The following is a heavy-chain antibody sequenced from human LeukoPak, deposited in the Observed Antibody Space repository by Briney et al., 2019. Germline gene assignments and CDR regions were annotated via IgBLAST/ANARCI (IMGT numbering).Heavy chain of an antibody. CDR3: ARGPQGYSNYYYYYGMDV. CDR2: ISYDGSNK. Sequence: GGSLRLSCAASGFTFSSYAMHWVRQAPGKGLEWVTVISYDGSNKYYADSVKGRFTISRDNSKNTLYLQMNSLRAEDTAVYYCARGPQGYSNYYYYYGMDVWGQGTTVTVSS. V-gene: IGHV3-30*04. D-gene: IGHD4-11*01. CDR1: GFTFSSYA. J-gene: IGHJ6*02.